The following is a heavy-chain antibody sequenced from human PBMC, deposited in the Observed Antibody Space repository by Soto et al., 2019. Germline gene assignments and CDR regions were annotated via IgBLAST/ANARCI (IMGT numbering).Heavy chain of an antibody. D-gene: IGHD6-13*01. CDR2: INSDGSRT. V-gene: IGHV3-74*01. CDR1: GFTFSSYW. J-gene: IGHJ5*02. CDR3: ARVLTGSWNWFDP. Sequence: EVQLVESGGGLVQPGESRRLSCAASGFTFSSYWMHWVRQAPGKGLVWVSRINSDGSRTNYADSVKGRFTVSRDNAKNTQYLQMNSLRAEDTAVYYCARVLTGSWNWFDPWGQGTLVTVS.